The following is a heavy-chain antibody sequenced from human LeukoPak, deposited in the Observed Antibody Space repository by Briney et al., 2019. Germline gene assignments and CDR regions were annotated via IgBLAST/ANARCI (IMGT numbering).Heavy chain of an antibody. CDR3: ARDAPPYSYGLSGVFDY. J-gene: IGHJ4*02. V-gene: IGHV3-11*04. Sequence: PGGSLRLSCAASGFTFSDYYMSWIRQAPGKGLEWVSYISSSGSTIYYADSVKGRFTISRDNSKNTLYLQMNSLRAEDTAVYYCARDAPPYSYGLSGVFDYWGQGTLVTVSS. CDR2: ISSSGSTI. CDR1: GFTFSDYY. D-gene: IGHD5-18*01.